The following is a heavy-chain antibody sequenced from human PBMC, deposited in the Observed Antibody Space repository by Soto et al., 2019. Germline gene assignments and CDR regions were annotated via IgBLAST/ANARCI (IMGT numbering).Heavy chain of an antibody. D-gene: IGHD4-17*01. Sequence: QLTLKESGPTLVKPTQTLTLTCTFSGFSLSTNGVGVGWIRQPPGKALEWLALIYWDDDKRYSPSLKSRLTITKDTSNNQVVLTMTNMDPVDTATYYCAQREFSDYFFAYWGQGTLVTVSS. V-gene: IGHV2-5*02. J-gene: IGHJ4*02. CDR2: IYWDDDK. CDR3: AQREFSDYFFAY. CDR1: GFSLSTNGVG.